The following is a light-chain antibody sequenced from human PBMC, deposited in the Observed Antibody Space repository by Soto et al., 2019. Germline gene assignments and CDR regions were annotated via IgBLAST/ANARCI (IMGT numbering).Light chain of an antibody. CDR2: GAS. V-gene: IGKV3-15*01. CDR3: RQYNXXPPYT. J-gene: IGKJ2*01. Sequence: EIVMTQSPATLSVSPGERATLGCRASQSISSNLAWYQQKPGQAPRLLIYGASTRATGISARFSGRGSGTEFTLTITNLQSEDFAVYYCRQYNXXPPYTFGQGTK. CDR1: QSISSN.